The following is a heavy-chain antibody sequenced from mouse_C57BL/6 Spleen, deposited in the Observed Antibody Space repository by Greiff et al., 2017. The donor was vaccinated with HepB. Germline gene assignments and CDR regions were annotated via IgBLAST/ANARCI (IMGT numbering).Heavy chain of an antibody. Sequence: VQLQQSGAELVRPGASVTLSCKASGYTFTDYEMHWVKQTPVHGLEWIGAIDPETGGTAYNQKFKGKAILTADNSSSTAYMELRSLTSEDSAVYYCTRASYFDYWGQGTTLTVSS. V-gene: IGHV1-15*01. CDR1: GYTFTDYE. J-gene: IGHJ2*01. CDR2: IDPETGGT. CDR3: TRASYFDY.